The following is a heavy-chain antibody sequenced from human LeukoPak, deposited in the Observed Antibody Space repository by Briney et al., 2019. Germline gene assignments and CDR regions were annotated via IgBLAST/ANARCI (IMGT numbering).Heavy chain of an antibody. V-gene: IGHV3-73*01. J-gene: IGHJ6*02. CDR3: ARYGISSSYYALEV. D-gene: IGHD5-18*01. CDR2: NTGKIKNYAT. CDR1: GFTFSDSS. Sequence: PGGSLRLSCAASGFTFSDSSAHWVRQAAGKGPECVGRNTGKIKNYATAYAASVKGRFTLSRDDSKNAAYLSMSSLKTEDTAVYYCARYGISSSYYALEVWGQGTTVTVSS.